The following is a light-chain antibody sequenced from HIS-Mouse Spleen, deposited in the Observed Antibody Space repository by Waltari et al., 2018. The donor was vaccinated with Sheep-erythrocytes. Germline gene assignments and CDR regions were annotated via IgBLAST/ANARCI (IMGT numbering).Light chain of an antibody. Sequence: DIVMTQSPLSLPVTPGEPASISCRSSQSLLHSNGYNYLDWYLQNPGQSPQLLIYLGCNRASGVPDRFSGSGSGTDFTLKISRVEAEDVGVYYCMQALQTPLTFGQGTKLEIK. CDR3: MQALQTPLT. J-gene: IGKJ2*01. CDR1: QSLLHSNGYNY. V-gene: IGKV2-28*01. CDR2: LGC.